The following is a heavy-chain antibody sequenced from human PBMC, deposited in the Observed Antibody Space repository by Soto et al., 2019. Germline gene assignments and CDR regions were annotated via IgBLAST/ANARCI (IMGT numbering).Heavy chain of an antibody. D-gene: IGHD1-1*01. V-gene: IGHV1-18*01. CDR3: GSLEAPTVMDV. Sequence: ASVKVSCKASGYTFTSYGISWVRQAPGQGLEWMGWISAYNGNTNYAQKPQGRVTMTTDTSTSTAYMELRSLRCDDTAADYCGSLEAPTVMDVWAQRTTVTVSS. CDR1: GYTFTSYG. CDR2: ISAYNGNT. J-gene: IGHJ6*02.